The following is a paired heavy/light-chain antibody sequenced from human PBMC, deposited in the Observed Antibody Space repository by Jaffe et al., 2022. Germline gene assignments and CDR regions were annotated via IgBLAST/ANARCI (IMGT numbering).Heavy chain of an antibody. Sequence: QVQLVQSGSELKKPGASVKVSCKASAYTFTRYAMNWVRQAPGQGLEWMGCINTNTGNPTYAQGFTGRFVFSLDTSVSTAYLQISSLKADDTAVYYCAREFGTMAGDDGFDIWGQGTMVTVSS. CDR1: AYTFTRYA. J-gene: IGHJ3*02. CDR2: INTNTGNP. CDR3: AREFGTMAGDDGFDI. V-gene: IGHV7-4-1*02. D-gene: IGHD6-19*01.
Light chain of an antibody. CDR1: SSDVGGYNY. V-gene: IGLV2-8*01. CDR3: SSYAGTDYFVL. CDR2: EVN. Sequence: QSALTQPPSASGSPGVSVTISCTGTSSDVGGYNYVSWYQQHPGKAPKLMIYEVNRRPSGVPDRFSGSKSGNTASLTVSGLQTEDEADYYCSSYAGTDYFVLFGGGTKLTVL. J-gene: IGLJ2*01.